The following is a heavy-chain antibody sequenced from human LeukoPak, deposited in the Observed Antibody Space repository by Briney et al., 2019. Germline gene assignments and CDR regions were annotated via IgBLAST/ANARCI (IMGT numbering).Heavy chain of an antibody. CDR1: GGSISSGDYY. CDR2: IYYSGST. V-gene: IGHV4-30-4*01. D-gene: IGHD3-22*01. J-gene: IGHJ4*02. Sequence: SETLSLTCTVSGGSISSGDYYWSWIRQPPGKGLEWIGYIYYSGSTYYNPSLKSRVTISVDTSKNQFSLKLSSVTAADTAVYYCARMQSSGYHYDYWGQGTLVTVSS. CDR3: ARMQSSGYHYDY.